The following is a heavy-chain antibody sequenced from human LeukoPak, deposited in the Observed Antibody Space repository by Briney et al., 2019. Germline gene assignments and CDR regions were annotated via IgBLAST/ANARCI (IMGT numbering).Heavy chain of an antibody. CDR2: IIPIFGTA. V-gene: IGHV1-69*13. CDR1: GGTFSSYA. D-gene: IGHD5-18*01. J-gene: IGHJ4*02. Sequence: EASVKVSCKASGGTFSSYAISWVRQAPGQGLEWMGGIIPIFGTANYAQEFQGRVTITADESTSTAYMELSSLRSEDTAVYYCATVDTAMVIDYWGQGTLVTVSS. CDR3: ATVDTAMVIDY.